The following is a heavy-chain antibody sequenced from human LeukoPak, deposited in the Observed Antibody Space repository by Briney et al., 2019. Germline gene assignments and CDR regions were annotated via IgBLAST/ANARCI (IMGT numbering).Heavy chain of an antibody. CDR2: IKPDGSEG. CDR3: ARDRGYKPFGY. J-gene: IGHJ4*02. V-gene: IGHV3-7*04. D-gene: IGHD3-10*01. CDR1: GFTFSSSW. Sequence: PGGSLRLSCAASGFTFSSSWMAWVRQAPGKGLEWVANIKPDGSEGSYVDSVKGRFTISRDNAKNSLFLQMISLRAEDTAVYYCARDRGYKPFGYWGQGALVTVSS.